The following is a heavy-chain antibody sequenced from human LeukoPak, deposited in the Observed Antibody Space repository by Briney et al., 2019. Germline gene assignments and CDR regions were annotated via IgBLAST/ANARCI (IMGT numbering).Heavy chain of an antibody. Sequence: SETLSLTCTVSGGSISSYYWSWIRQPPGKGLEWIGYIYYSGSTNYNPSLKSRVTISVDTSKNQFSLKLSSVTAADTAVYYCAGTRYSSGWYQGWFDPWGQGTLVTVSS. V-gene: IGHV4-59*01. CDR1: GGSISSYY. D-gene: IGHD6-19*01. CDR3: AGTRYSSGWYQGWFDP. J-gene: IGHJ5*02. CDR2: IYYSGST.